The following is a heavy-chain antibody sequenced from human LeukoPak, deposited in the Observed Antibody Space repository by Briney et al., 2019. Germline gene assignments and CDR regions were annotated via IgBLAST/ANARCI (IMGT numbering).Heavy chain of an antibody. D-gene: IGHD3-22*01. Sequence: GGSLRLSCAASGFTFSSYAMHWVRQAPGKGLEWVAVISYNGSNKYYADSVKGRFTISRDNSKNTLYLQMNSLRAEDTAVYYCARWDYYDSSGYYSYWGQGTLVTVSS. CDR1: GFTFSSYA. J-gene: IGHJ4*02. V-gene: IGHV3-30-3*01. CDR3: ARWDYYDSSGYYSY. CDR2: ISYNGSNK.